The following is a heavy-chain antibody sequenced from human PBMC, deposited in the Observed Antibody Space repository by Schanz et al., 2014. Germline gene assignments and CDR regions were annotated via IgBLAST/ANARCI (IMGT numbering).Heavy chain of an antibody. D-gene: IGHD5-12*01. CDR2: ISGGGGST. J-gene: IGHJ3*02. CDR1: GFTFSSYA. Sequence: KLSCEASGFTFSSYALSWVRQAPGKGLEWVSAISGGGGSTSYADSVKGRFTISRDNSKNTLYLQMNSLRGEYTAVYYCSSRDGYDGNALDRWGPGRIVTVSS. V-gene: IGHV3-23*01. CDR3: SSRDGYDGNALDR.